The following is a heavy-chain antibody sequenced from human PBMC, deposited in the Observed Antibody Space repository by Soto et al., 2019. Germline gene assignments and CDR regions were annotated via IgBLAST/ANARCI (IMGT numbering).Heavy chain of an antibody. CDR2: IYYSGTT. D-gene: IGHD4-17*01. J-gene: IGHJ4*02. Sequence: SETLCLTCTVAGGSISSYYWSWIRQPPGKGLEWIGYIYYSGTTNYNPSLKSRVTMSVDTSKKQFSLNLSSVTAADTAVYYCARDSLTTPGTFDYWGQGTLVTVSS. CDR1: GGSISSYY. CDR3: ARDSLTTPGTFDY. V-gene: IGHV4-59*01.